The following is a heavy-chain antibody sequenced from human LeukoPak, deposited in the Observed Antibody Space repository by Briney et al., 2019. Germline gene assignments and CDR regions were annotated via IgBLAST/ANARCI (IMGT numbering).Heavy chain of an antibody. D-gene: IGHD3-16*01. Sequence: GESLKISCKGSGYNFTTYWIGWVRQMPGKGLEWMGIICPADSDTRYSPSFQGQVTISADKSIITAYLQWSTLKASDTAMYYCARRGIGSHFDYWGQGTLVTVSS. V-gene: IGHV5-51*01. J-gene: IGHJ4*02. CDR1: GYNFTTYW. CDR3: ARRGIGSHFDY. CDR2: ICPADSDT.